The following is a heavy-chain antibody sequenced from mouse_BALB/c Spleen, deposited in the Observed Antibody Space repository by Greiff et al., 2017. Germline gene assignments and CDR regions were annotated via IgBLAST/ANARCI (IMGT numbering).Heavy chain of an antibody. Sequence: EVKLQESGGGLVQPGGSRKLSCAASGFTFSSFGMHWVRQAPEKGLEWVAYISSGSSTIYYADTVKGRFTISRDNPKNTLFLQMTSLRSEDTAMYYCAREGGNWYFDVWGAGTTVTVSS. CDR3: AREGGNWYFDV. CDR2: ISSGSSTI. J-gene: IGHJ1*01. V-gene: IGHV5-17*02. CDR1: GFTFSSFG.